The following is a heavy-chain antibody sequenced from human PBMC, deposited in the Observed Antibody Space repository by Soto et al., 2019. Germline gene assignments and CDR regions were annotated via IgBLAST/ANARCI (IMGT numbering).Heavy chain of an antibody. CDR2: IWYDGSNK. CDR3: ARDKEYYYYGMDV. J-gene: IGHJ6*02. CDR1: GFTFSSYG. Sequence: GGSLRLSCAASGFTFSSYGMHWVRQAPGKGLEWVAVIWYDGSNKYYADSVKGRFTISRDNSKNTLYLQMNSLRAEDTAVYYCARDKEYYYYGMDVSGQGTKVTVSS. V-gene: IGHV3-33*01.